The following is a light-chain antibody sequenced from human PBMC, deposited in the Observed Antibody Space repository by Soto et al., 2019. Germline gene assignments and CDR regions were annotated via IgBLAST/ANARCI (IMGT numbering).Light chain of an antibody. J-gene: IGLJ3*02. CDR3: AAWDDSLNAWV. V-gene: IGLV1-36*01. CDR2: YDD. Sequence: QSVLTQPPSVSEAPRQTVTISCSGSISNIGDNAVNWYQQLPGKAPKLLIYYDDLLPSGVSDRFSGSKSGASASLAISGLQSEDEADYYCAAWDDSLNAWVFGGGTKLTVL. CDR1: ISNIGDNA.